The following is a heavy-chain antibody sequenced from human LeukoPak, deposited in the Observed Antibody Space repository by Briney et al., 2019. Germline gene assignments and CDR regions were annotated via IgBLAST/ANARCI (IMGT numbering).Heavy chain of an antibody. V-gene: IGHV3-23*01. CDR3: AKRGVVVRVFLVGFHREAYYFEY. Sequence: GGSLRLSCGVSGITLSNYAMSWVRQAPGKGLEWVAGLSGSAGGTTYADSVKGRFTISRDNSKNTLFLQMDRLRAEDTAVYFCAKRGVVVRVFLVGFHREAYYFEYWGQGAQVTVSS. CDR2: LSGSAGGT. D-gene: IGHD3-16*02. CDR1: GITLSNYA. J-gene: IGHJ4*02.